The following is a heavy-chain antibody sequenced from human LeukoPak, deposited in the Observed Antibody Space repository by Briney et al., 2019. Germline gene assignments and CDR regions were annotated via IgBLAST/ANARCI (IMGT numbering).Heavy chain of an antibody. CDR3: ARQVIPDNSLDI. V-gene: IGHV3-74*01. Sequence: GGSLRLSCAASGFSVSNYYMHWVRQAPGKGLVWVSRISTDGSTTVYADSVKGRFTISRDNVKNMLYLQVSSLRAEDTAVYYCARQVIPDNSLDIWGQGTKVTVSS. J-gene: IGHJ3*02. D-gene: IGHD2-2*01. CDR2: ISTDGSTT. CDR1: GFSVSNYY.